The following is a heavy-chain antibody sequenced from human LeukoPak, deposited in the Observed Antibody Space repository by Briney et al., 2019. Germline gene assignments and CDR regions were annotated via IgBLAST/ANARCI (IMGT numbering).Heavy chain of an antibody. D-gene: IGHD6-6*01. V-gene: IGHV4-34*01. J-gene: IGHJ4*02. CDR2: INHSGST. Sequence: PSETLSLTCTVSGASISPYYWSWIRQPPGKGLEWIGEINHSGSTNYNPSLKSRVTISVDTSKNQFSLKLSSVTAADTAVYYCARRGVAARRPFDYWGQGTLVTVSS. CDR3: ARRGVAARRPFDY. CDR1: GASISPYY.